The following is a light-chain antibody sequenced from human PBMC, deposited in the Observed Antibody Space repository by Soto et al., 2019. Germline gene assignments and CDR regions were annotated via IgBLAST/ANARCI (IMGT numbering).Light chain of an antibody. CDR1: SGHSNYA. Sequence: QLVLTQSPSASASLGASVKLTCTLSSGHSNYAIAWDQLQPEKGSRYLMKLNRDGSHSKGDGIPNRFSGSSSGAERYLTISSLQSEDEADYYCQTWGTGIVIFGGGTKLTVL. V-gene: IGLV4-69*01. CDR2: LNRDGSH. CDR3: QTWGTGIVI. J-gene: IGLJ2*01.